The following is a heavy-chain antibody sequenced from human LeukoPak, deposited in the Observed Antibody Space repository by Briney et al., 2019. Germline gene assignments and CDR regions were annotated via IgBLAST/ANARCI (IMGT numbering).Heavy chain of an antibody. J-gene: IGHJ4*02. V-gene: IGHV3-20*04. CDR1: GFTFDDYG. Sequence: PGGSLRLSCAASGFTFDDYGMSWVRQAPGKGLEWVSGINWNGGSTGYADSVKGRFTISRDNAKNSLYLQMNSLRAEDTALYYCARDNVDTAIVTRFFPPDYWGQGTLVTVSS. CDR3: ARDNVDTAIVTRFFPPDY. CDR2: INWNGGST. D-gene: IGHD5-18*01.